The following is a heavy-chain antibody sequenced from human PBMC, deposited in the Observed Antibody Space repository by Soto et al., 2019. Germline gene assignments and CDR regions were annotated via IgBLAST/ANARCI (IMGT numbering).Heavy chain of an antibody. CDR3: ARVCHGELSFFDGMDV. CDR1: GGTFSSYA. V-gene: IGHV1-69*12. CDR2: IIPIFGTA. J-gene: IGHJ6*02. D-gene: IGHD3-16*02. Sequence: QVQLVQSGAEVKKPGSSVKVSCKASGGTFSSYAISWVRQAPGQGLEWMGGIIPIFGTANYAQKFQGRVTITADESTSTAYMEMSRLRSEDKAVYYCARVCHGELSFFDGMDVWGQGTTVTVSS.